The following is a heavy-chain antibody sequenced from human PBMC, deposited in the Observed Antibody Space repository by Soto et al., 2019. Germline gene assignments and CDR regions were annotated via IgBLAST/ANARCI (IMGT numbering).Heavy chain of an antibody. J-gene: IGHJ4*02. V-gene: IGHV4-61*01. CDR2: IYYSGST. Sequence: PSETLSLTCTVSGGSVSSGSYYWSWIRQPPGKGLEWIGYIYYSGSTNYNPSLKSRVTISVDTSKNQFSLKLSSVTAADTAVYYCARAATAMYYFDYWGQGTLVTVSS. CDR1: GGSVSSGSYY. D-gene: IGHD5-12*01. CDR3: ARAATAMYYFDY.